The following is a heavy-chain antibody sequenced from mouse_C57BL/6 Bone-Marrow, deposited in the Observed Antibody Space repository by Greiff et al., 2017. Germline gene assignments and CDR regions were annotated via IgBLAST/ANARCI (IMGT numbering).Heavy chain of an antibody. V-gene: IGHV1-69*01. CDR2: IDPSDSYT. CDR1: GYTFTSYW. J-gene: IGHJ2*01. Sequence: QVQLQQPGAELVMPGASVKLSCKASGYTFTSYWMHWVKQRPGQGLEWIGEIDPSDSYTNYNQKFKGKSTLTVDKSSSTAYMQLSSLTSEDSAVYYCARGVYYLDYWGQGTTLTVSA. CDR3: ARGVYYLDY.